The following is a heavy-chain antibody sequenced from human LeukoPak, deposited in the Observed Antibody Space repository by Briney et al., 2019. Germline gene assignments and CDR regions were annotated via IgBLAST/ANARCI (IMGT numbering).Heavy chain of an antibody. D-gene: IGHD5-18*01. CDR3: AKDQGLTAPPPYGLDV. J-gene: IGHJ6*02. CDR1: GGTFSSSA. Sequence: SAKVSCKTSGGTFSSSAITWVRQAPGQGLEWMGRIIPVLNITTYAQKFQGRVTITADTSSSTVYMELSSLRSEETAVYYCAKDQGLTAPPPYGLDVWGQGTTVIVSS. V-gene: IGHV1-69*04. CDR2: IIPVLNIT.